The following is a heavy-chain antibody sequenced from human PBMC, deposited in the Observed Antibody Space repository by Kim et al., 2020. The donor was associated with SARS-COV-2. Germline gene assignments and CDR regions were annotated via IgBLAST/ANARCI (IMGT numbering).Heavy chain of an antibody. Sequence: GGSLRLSCAASGLAFSDYGIHWVRQAPGKGLEWVAIISYDGRNKAYADFVKGRFTISRDNSRNMVYLQMSSVRPEDTAVYFCAKDHTTDAETRYDGLDVWGQGTMVIVSS. CDR1: GLAFSDYG. J-gene: IGHJ3*01. D-gene: IGHD2-2*01. CDR2: ISYDGRNK. CDR3: AKDHTTDAETRYDGLDV. V-gene: IGHV3-30*18.